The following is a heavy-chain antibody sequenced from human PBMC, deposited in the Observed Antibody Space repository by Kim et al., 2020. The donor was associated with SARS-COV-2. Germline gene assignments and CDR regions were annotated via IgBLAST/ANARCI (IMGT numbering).Heavy chain of an antibody. J-gene: IGHJ4*02. CDR3: ARGKTGISMIVVVMTGASNYFDF. D-gene: IGHD3-22*01. V-gene: IGHV4-34*01. CDR2: INHSGST. Sequence: SETLSLTCAVDGGSFGGYSWTWIRQPPGKGLQWIGEINHSGSTNYNPSLKSRVTISLDTSKNQFSLRLKSVTAADTAVYYCARGKTGISMIVVVMTGASNYFDFWGQGNLVTVSS. CDR1: GGSFGGYS.